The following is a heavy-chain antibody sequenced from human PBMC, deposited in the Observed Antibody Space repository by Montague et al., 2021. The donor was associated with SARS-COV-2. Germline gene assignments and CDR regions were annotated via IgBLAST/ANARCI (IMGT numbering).Heavy chain of an antibody. Sequence: SLRLSCAASGFTFNNYGFHWVRQAPDKGLQWVALISYDGSIRHYADSVKGRFTISRDQSKNTLYLQMDSLRPEDTAVYLCARSGGILHFRASLAQLSDWGQGVLVTVSS. CDR1: GFTFNNYG. D-gene: IGHD1-14*01. CDR3: ARSGGILHFRASLAQLSD. J-gene: IGHJ4*02. V-gene: IGHV3-30*04. CDR2: ISYDGSIR.